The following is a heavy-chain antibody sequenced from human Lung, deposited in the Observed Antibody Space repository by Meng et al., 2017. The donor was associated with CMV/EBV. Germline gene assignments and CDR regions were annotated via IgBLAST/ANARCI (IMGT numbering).Heavy chain of an antibody. D-gene: IGHD2-2*02. Sequence: SXTLSLXCPVSGGSVSSGSYYWSWIRQPPGKGLEWIGYIYYSGSTNYNPSLKSRVTISVDTSKNQFSLKLSSVTAADTAVYYCARDALSRGYCSSTSCYRANWFDPWXQGTLVTVSS. CDR1: GGSVSSGSYY. CDR2: IYYSGST. V-gene: IGHV4-61*01. J-gene: IGHJ5*02. CDR3: ARDALSRGYCSSTSCYRANWFDP.